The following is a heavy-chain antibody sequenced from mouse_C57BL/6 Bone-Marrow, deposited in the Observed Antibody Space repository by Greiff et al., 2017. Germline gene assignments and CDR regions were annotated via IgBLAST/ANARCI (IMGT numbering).Heavy chain of an antibody. V-gene: IGHV1-15*01. Sequence: QVQLQQSGAELVRPGASVTLSCKASGYTFTDYEMHWVKQTPVHGLEWIGAIDPETGGTASTQKFKGKAILTADKSSSTAYIELRSLTSEYSAVYYCTRAFDYDVGFAYWGQGTLVTVSA. CDR2: IDPETGGT. CDR3: TRAFDYDVGFAY. D-gene: IGHD2-4*01. J-gene: IGHJ3*01. CDR1: GYTFTDYE.